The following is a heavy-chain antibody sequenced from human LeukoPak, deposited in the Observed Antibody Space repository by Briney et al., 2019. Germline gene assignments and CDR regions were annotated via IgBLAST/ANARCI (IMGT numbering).Heavy chain of an antibody. D-gene: IGHD6-19*01. Sequence: ASVKVSRKASGYTFTTYYKEWVRQPPRQGLGWVGIIHTRAGSTSYAQKFQGRVTMTRDTSTSTVYMELSSLRSEDTAFYYCARGPEYGSGWSRGWFDPWGQGTLVTVSS. CDR3: ARGPEYGSGWSRGWFDP. CDR1: GYTFTTYY. CDR2: IHTRAGST. V-gene: IGHV1-46*01. J-gene: IGHJ5*02.